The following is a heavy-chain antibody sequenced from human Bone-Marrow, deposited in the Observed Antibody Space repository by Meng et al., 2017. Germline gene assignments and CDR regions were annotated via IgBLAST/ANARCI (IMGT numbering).Heavy chain of an antibody. J-gene: IGHJ2*01. CDR2: IYYSGST. V-gene: IGHV4-30-4*01. CDR3: ASLYGDSSVWYLDL. CDR1: GASITSVNHD. D-gene: IGHD4-17*01. Sequence: HVLLHEPGPGLINPSQPPSLTGPVAGASITSVNHDWSWIRQTPGKGLEYIGYIYYSGSTYYNPSLKSRVIISVDTSKNQFSLRLNSVTAADTSVYYCASLYGDSSVWYLDLWGRGTLVTVSS.